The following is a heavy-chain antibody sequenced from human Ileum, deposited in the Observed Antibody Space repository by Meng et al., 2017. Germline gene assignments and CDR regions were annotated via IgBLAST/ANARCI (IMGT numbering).Heavy chain of an antibody. V-gene: IGHV4-34*01. D-gene: IGHD6-19*01. CDR2: INHSGST. CDR3: ARTSGWFYY. J-gene: IGHJ4*02. Sequence: QVQRLQLVAGLLKPSETLSLPCAVYGGSFSGYYGSWIRQPPGKGLEWIGEINHSGSTNYNPSLKSRVTISVDTSKNQFSLKLSSVTAADTAVYYCARTSGWFYYWGQGTLVTVSS. CDR1: GGSFSGYY.